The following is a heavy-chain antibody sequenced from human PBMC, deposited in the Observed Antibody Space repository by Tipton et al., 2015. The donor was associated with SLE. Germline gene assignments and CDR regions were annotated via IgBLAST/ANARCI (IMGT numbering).Heavy chain of an antibody. CDR2: IYYSVST. J-gene: IGHJ3*02. V-gene: IGHV4-39*01. D-gene: IGHD3-22*01. CDR1: GGSISSSSYY. CDR3: ARRTTRSSGYFGAFDI. Sequence: TLSLTCTVSGGSISSSSYYWGWIRQPPGKGLEWIGSIYYSVSTYYNPSLKSRVTISVDTSKNQFSLKLSSVTAAETAVYYCARRTTRSSGYFGAFDIWGQGTMVTVSS.